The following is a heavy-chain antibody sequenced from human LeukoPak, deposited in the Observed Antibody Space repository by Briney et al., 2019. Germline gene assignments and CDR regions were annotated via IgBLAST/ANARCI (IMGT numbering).Heavy chain of an antibody. CDR3: ARSAWSYSAFDI. D-gene: IGHD1-26*01. CDR2: IYYSGST. V-gene: IGHV4-39*01. J-gene: IGHJ3*02. Sequence: SETLSLTCTVSGGSISSYYWGWIRQPPGKGLEWIGSIYYSGSTYYNPSLKSRVTISVDTSKNQFSLKLSSVTAADTAVYYCARSAWSYSAFDIWGQGTMVTVSS. CDR1: GGSISSYY.